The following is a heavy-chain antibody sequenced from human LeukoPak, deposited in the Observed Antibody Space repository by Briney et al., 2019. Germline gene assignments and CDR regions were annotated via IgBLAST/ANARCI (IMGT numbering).Heavy chain of an antibody. J-gene: IGHJ6*02. CDR1: GGSISSYY. CDR2: IYYSGST. Sequence: SSETLSLTCTVAGGSISSYYWSWIRQPPGKGLEWMGYIYYSGSTNYNPSLKSRVTISVDTSKNQFSLKLSPVTAADTAVYYCARVMGYYYGSGMGSGMDVWGQGTTVTVSS. V-gene: IGHV4-59*01. D-gene: IGHD3-10*01. CDR3: ARVMGYYYGSGMGSGMDV.